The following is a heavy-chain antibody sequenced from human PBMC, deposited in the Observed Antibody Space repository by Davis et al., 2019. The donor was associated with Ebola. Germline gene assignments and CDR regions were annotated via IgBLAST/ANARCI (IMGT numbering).Heavy chain of an antibody. V-gene: IGHV4-4*07. J-gene: IGHJ5*02. D-gene: IGHD3-3*01. CDR3: ARLRSQFGVVILNWFDP. CDR1: GGSISSYY. Sequence: PSETLSLTCSVSGGSISSYYWSWIRQPAGKGLEWIGRIFSSGTIHYNPSLKSRVTMSVDTSKNQLSLELTSVTAADTAVYYCARLRSQFGVVILNWFDPWGQGTLVTVSS. CDR2: IFSSGTI.